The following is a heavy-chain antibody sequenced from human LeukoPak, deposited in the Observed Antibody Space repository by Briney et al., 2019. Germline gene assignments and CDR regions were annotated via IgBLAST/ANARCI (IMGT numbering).Heavy chain of an antibody. J-gene: IGHJ3*02. Sequence: SETLSLTCTVSGGSMSPFYWSWIRQSPGKGLEWIGSIYYSGGTNYNPSLKSRVTISVDTSKNQFSLELSSVTAAATAVYYCAVNSTKHTFDIWGQGTMVTVSS. CDR3: AVNSTKHTFDI. V-gene: IGHV4-59*08. D-gene: IGHD1-1*01. CDR2: IYYSGGT. CDR1: GGSMSPFY.